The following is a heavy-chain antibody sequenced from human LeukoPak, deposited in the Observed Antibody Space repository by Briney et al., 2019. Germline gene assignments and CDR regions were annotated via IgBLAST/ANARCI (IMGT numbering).Heavy chain of an antibody. D-gene: IGHD2-15*01. CDR1: GFTFSSYS. Sequence: PGGSLRLSCAASGFTFSSYSMNWVRQAPGKGLEWVSSISGSSSYIYYADSVKGRFTISRDNAKNSLYLQMNSLRAEDTAVYYCARVVTGVVVAATSWFDPWGQGTLVTVSS. J-gene: IGHJ5*02. CDR3: ARVVTGVVVAATSWFDP. V-gene: IGHV3-21*01. CDR2: ISGSSSYI.